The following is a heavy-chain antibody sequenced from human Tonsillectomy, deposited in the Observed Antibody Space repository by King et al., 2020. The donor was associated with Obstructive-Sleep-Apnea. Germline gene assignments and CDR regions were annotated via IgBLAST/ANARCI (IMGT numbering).Heavy chain of an antibody. CDR1: XFXXSNXX. CDR3: VRVKTLVGRPLRDAFDI. CDR2: VSYDGEXK. D-gene: IGHD6-6*01. V-gene: IGHV3-30*04. J-gene: IGHJ3*02. Sequence: VQLVESGGGVVQPXRSLRLXXAAXXFXXSNXXMHXVRQAPGKGLEWVSVVSYDGEXKFYXDSVKGRFTLSRDNSKNTLYLQMNSLRGDDTAVYYCVRVKTLVGRPLRDAFDIWGQXTMVTVSS.